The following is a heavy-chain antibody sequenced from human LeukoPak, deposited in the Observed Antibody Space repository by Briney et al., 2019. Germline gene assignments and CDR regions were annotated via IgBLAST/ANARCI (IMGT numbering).Heavy chain of an antibody. D-gene: IGHD2-15*01. CDR2: INPILGIA. CDR1: GGTFSNYA. Sequence: ASVKVSCKASGGTFSNYAISWVRQAPGQGLEWMGRINPILGIANYAQKFQGRVTITADKSTSTAYMELSSLRSEDTAVYYCARERRYCSGGSCNYYYYYGMDVWGQGTTVTVSS. V-gene: IGHV1-69*04. J-gene: IGHJ6*02. CDR3: ARERRYCSGGSCNYYYYYGMDV.